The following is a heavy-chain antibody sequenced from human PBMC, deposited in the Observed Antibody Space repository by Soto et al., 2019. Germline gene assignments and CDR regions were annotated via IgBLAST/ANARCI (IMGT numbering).Heavy chain of an antibody. CDR2: ISYDGSNK. V-gene: IGHV3-30-3*01. J-gene: IGHJ4*02. CDR3: ARDNLGYDFWSGYRVLDY. CDR1: GFTFSSYA. Sequence: VQLVESGGGLVQPGGSLRLSCAASGFTFSSYAMHWVRQAPGKGLEWVAVISYDGSNKYYADSVKGRFTISRDNSKNTLYLQMNSLRAEDTAVYYCARDNLGYDFWSGYRVLDYWGQGTLVTVSS. D-gene: IGHD3-3*01.